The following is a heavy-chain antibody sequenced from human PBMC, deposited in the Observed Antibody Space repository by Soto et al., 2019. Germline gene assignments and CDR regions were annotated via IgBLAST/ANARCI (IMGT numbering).Heavy chain of an antibody. D-gene: IGHD6-13*01. J-gene: IGHJ4*02. Sequence: QVQLVQSGAEVKKPGASVRLSCKPSGYTFSTFGITWVRQAPGQGLEWMGWINTDNGDTNYAKNFQGRVTMTTDPSTNTAYMDLRSLRYDDTGVYYCARVVTAAGTGEIDKWGQGTPVTVSS. CDR1: GYTFSTFG. CDR2: INTDNGDT. CDR3: ARVVTAAGTGEIDK. V-gene: IGHV1-18*01.